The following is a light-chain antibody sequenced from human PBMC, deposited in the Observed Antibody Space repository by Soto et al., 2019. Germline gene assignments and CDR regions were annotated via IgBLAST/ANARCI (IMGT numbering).Light chain of an antibody. CDR2: DTN. J-gene: IGLJ2*01. Sequence: QSVLTQPPSVSAAPGQKVTISCSGSNSNIGNNFVSWYQQLPGTAPKLLIYDTNKRASGIPDRFSGSKSGTSATLGITGLQTGDEAYYYCGTWDTSLSAVVFGGGTKLTVL. CDR3: GTWDTSLSAVV. V-gene: IGLV1-51*01. CDR1: NSNIGNNF.